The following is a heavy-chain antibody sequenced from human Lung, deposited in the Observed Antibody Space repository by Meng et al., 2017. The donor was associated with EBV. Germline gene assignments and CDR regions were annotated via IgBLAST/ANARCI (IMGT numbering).Heavy chain of an antibody. V-gene: IGHV1-18*01. CDR2: ISTFHGNT. J-gene: IGHJ4*02. Sequence: QVQRVQPGAEGKKPGASVKVSCKTFGYTFTNYGISWVRQAPGQGLEWMGWISTFHGNTNYAQKLQGRVTMTTDTSTSTAYMELRSLRSDDTAVYYCARVPGMGDFDYWGQGSLVTVSS. CDR1: GYTFTNYG. CDR3: ARVPGMGDFDY. D-gene: IGHD5-18*01.